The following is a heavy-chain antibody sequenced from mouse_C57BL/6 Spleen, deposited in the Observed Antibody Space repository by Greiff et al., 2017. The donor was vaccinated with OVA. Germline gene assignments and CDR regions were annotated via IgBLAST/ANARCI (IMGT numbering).Heavy chain of an antibody. CDR3: ARSGWDDGY. D-gene: IGHD3-1*01. CDR1: GYTFTSYW. V-gene: IGHV1-64*01. CDR2: IHPNSGST. J-gene: IGHJ2*01. Sequence: QVQLQQPGAALVKPGASVKLSCKASGYTFTSYWLHWVKQRPGQGLEWIGMIHPNSGSTNYNEKFKSKATLTVDKSSSTAYMQLSSLTSEDSAVYYCARSGWDDGYWGQGTTLTVSA.